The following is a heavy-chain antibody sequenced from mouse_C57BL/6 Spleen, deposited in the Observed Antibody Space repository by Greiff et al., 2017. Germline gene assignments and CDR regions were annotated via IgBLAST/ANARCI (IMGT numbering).Heavy chain of an antibody. CDR3: AGGDYYAMDY. J-gene: IGHJ4*01. CDR1: GFTFSDYG. CDR2: ISSGSSTI. V-gene: IGHV5-17*01. Sequence: EVQLQESGGGLVKPGGSLKLSCAASGFTFSDYGMHWVRQAPEKGLEWVAYISSGSSTIYYADTVKGRFTISRDNAKNTLFLQMTSLRSEDTAMYYCAGGDYYAMDYWGQGTSVTVSS.